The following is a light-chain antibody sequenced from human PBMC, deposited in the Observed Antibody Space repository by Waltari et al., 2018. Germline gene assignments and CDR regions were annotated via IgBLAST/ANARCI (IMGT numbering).Light chain of an antibody. J-gene: IGLJ1*01. CDR1: SSNIGDNT. Sequence: QSVLTQPPSASGTPGQSLIISCSGSSSNIGDNTVTWYQQVPGTAPKLLIYGTRDRPSGFSNRLSGSKSGTSASLAISALQPEDEADYYCAAWDDSLNGPVFGTGTKVTVL. CDR3: AAWDDSLNGPV. CDR2: GTR. V-gene: IGLV1-44*01.